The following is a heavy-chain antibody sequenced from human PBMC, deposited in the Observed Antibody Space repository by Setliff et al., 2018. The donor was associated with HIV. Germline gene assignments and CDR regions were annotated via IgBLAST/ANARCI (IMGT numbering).Heavy chain of an antibody. J-gene: IGHJ6*03. CDR1: GGSFGGYC. CDR2: IQHSGRI. V-gene: IGHV4-34*01. D-gene: IGHD6-13*01. Sequence: SETLSLTCAVYGGSFGGYCWSWIRQPPGKGLEWIGEIQHSGRINYNPSLRSRVTTSVDTSKNQFSLRLRSVTAADTAVYYCARVSCSSWCSIPRYYYYSMDVWGNGTTVTVSS. CDR3: ARVSCSSWCSIPRYYYYSMDV.